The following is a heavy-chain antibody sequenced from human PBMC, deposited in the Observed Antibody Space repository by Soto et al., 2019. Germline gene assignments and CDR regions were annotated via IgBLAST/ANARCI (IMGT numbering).Heavy chain of an antibody. CDR1: GCSISSGGYY. CDR3: ARDTRNDSYYYYGMDV. Sequence: PSETLSLTCTVSGCSISSGGYYWSWIRQHPGKGLEWIGYIYYSGSTYYNPSLKSRVTISVDTSKNQFSLKLSSVTAADTAVYYCARDTRNDSYYYYGMDVWGQGTTVTVSS. CDR2: IYYSGST. J-gene: IGHJ6*02. V-gene: IGHV4-31*03.